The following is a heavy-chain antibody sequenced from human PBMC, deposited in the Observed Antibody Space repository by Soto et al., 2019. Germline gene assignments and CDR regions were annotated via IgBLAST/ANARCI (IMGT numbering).Heavy chain of an antibody. D-gene: IGHD1-26*01. CDR3: ARKSGIVGATSSYYGMDV. V-gene: IGHV1-46*01. CDR2: IRPSGGST. CDR1: GYTFTSYY. J-gene: IGHJ6*02. Sequence: ASVKVSCKASGYTFTSYYMHWVRQAPGQGLEWMGIIRPSGGSTTYAQKFQGRVTMTRDTSTSTVYMELSSLRSEDTAVYYCARKSGIVGATSSYYGMDVWGQGTTVTVSS.